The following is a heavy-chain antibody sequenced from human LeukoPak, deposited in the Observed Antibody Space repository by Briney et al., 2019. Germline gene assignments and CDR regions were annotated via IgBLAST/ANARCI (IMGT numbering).Heavy chain of an antibody. CDR2: IYYIGTT. J-gene: IGHJ4*02. CDR1: GGSIGSSPHY. Sequence: SETLSLTCSVSGGSIGSSPHYWGWIRQPPGKGLEWIGSIYYIGTTSYNAALKSRVTMSVDTSKNQFSLKLGSVTAADTAFYYCARAAAVTGQFEFWGQGTLVTVSS. CDR3: ARAAAVTGQFEF. V-gene: IGHV4-39*07. D-gene: IGHD6-19*01.